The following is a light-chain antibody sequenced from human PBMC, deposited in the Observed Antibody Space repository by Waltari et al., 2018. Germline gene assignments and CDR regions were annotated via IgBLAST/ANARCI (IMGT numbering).Light chain of an antibody. V-gene: IGKV1-5*03. Sequence: DIQMTQSPSTLSASVGDRITITCRASQSISSWLAWYQQKPGKAPKLLIYKASSLESGVPSRFSGSGSGTEFTLTISSLQPDDFATYYCQQYNSYPYTFGQGTKLEIK. CDR1: QSISSW. CDR2: KAS. CDR3: QQYNSYPYT. J-gene: IGKJ2*01.